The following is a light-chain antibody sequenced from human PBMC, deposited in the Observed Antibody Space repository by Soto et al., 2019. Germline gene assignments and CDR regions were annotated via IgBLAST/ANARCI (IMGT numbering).Light chain of an antibody. V-gene: IGLV1-44*01. CDR1: SSNIGSNA. J-gene: IGLJ2*01. Sequence: QSVLTQPPSASGTPEQRVTISCSGSSSNIGSNAVNWYQQLPGTAPKLLIFNSYQRPSGVPDRFSGSKSGTSASLAISGLQSEDEADYYCAVWDDSLNALFGGGTKLTVL. CDR2: NSY. CDR3: AVWDDSLNAL.